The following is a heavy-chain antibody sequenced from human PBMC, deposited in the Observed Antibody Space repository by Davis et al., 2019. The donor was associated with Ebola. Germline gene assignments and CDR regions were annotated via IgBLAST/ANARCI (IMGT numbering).Heavy chain of an antibody. CDR1: GYIFRDFG. CDR2: INGYTGYT. D-gene: IGHD6-19*01. Sequence: ASVKVSCKASGYIFRDFGITWVRQAPGQGLEWLGWINGYTGYTQYRPSLQDRVTMTTDTSTSTDYMELRSLRSDETATYYCARGWELTRGWYLASDIWGQGTMVTVSP. CDR3: ARGWELTRGWYLASDI. J-gene: IGHJ3*02. V-gene: IGHV1-18*01.